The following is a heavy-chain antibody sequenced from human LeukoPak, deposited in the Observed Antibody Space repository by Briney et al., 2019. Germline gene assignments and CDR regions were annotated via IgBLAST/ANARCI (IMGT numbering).Heavy chain of an antibody. Sequence: GGSLRLSCAASGFTLSTYGMYWVRQAPGKGLERVAVIWNDGSNKHYADSVKGRFTISRDNSKNTLDRQMNSLRAEDTAVYYCAKDLSSSWFEGLEKWGQGTLVRVSS. D-gene: IGHD6-13*01. CDR2: IWNDGSNK. CDR1: GFTLSTYG. CDR3: AKDLSSSWFEGLEK. V-gene: IGHV3-33*06. J-gene: IGHJ4*02.